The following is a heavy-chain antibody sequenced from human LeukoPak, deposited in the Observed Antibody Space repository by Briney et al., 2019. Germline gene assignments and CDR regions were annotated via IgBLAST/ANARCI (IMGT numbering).Heavy chain of an antibody. Sequence: GRSLRLSCAASGFIFSHYGMHWVRQAPGKGLEWVAVIWSDGSNRFYADSVKGRFTISRDNSQKTLFLQMNSLRDEDTAIYYCARDAQRGFDYSNSLEYWGHGNLVTVSS. CDR1: GFIFSHYG. J-gene: IGHJ4*01. V-gene: IGHV3-33*01. CDR2: IWSDGSNR. D-gene: IGHD4-11*01. CDR3: ARDAQRGFDYSNSLEY.